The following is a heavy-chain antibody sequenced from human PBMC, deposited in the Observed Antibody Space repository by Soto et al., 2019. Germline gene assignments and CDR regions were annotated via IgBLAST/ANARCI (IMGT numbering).Heavy chain of an antibody. CDR3: ARDVRGLAGTYYYYYMDV. J-gene: IGHJ6*03. V-gene: IGHV3-23*01. CDR1: GFTFTNYA. CDR2: ITDSGGTT. D-gene: IGHD1-7*01. Sequence: GGSLRLSCAASGFTFTNYAMSWIRQAPGKGLEWVSTITDSGGTTYYADSVKGRFTIPRDNSKNTLYLQMNSLRAEDTALYYCARDVRGLAGTYYYYYMDVWGKGTTVTVSS.